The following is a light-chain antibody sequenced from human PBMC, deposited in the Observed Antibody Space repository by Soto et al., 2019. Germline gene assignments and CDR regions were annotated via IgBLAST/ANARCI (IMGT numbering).Light chain of an antibody. J-gene: IGKJ3*01. V-gene: IGKV1-39*01. Sequence: DIQMTQSPSSLSASVGDRVSITCRASQSIRSHLNWFQHKPGKAPKVLIYGASSLQGGVPSRFSGSGSGTDFTLTIKSLQPEDFATYYCQQCFSSPCTFGPGTKVDVK. CDR2: GAS. CDR3: QQCFSSPCT. CDR1: QSIRSH.